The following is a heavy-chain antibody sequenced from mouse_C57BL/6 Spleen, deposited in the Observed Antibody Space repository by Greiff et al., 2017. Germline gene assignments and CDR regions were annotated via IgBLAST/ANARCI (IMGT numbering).Heavy chain of an antibody. V-gene: IGHV5-9*01. CDR3: ARHSTGTGGFDY. Sequence: DVHLVESGGGLVKPGGSLKLSCAASGFTFSSYTMSWVRQTPEKRLEWVATISGGGGNTYYPDSVKGRFTISRDNAKDTLYLQMSSLRSEDTALYYCARHSTGTGGFDYWGQGTTLTVSS. CDR2: ISGGGGNT. D-gene: IGHD4-1*01. J-gene: IGHJ2*01. CDR1: GFTFSSYT.